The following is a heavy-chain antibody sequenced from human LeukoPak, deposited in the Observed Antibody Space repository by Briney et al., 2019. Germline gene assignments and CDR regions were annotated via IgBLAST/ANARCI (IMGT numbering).Heavy chain of an antibody. J-gene: IGHJ6*02. D-gene: IGHD6-6*01. CDR2: IYYSGST. Sequence: SETLSLTCTVSGGSISSYYSSRIRQPPGKGLEWIGYIYYSGSTNYNPSLKSRVTISVDASKNQFSLKLSSVTAADTAVYYCARAAPGPYGMDVWGQGTTVTVSS. CDR3: ARAAPGPYGMDV. CDR1: GGSISSYY. V-gene: IGHV4-59*01.